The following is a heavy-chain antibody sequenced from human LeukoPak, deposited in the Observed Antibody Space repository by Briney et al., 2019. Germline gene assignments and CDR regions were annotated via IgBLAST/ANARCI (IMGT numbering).Heavy chain of an antibody. V-gene: IGHV4-4*09. CDR2: IYTSGST. CDR3: ATNYRYCSSTSCYYWFDP. J-gene: IGHJ5*02. CDR1: GGSFSGYY. Sequence: SETLSLTCAVYGGSFSGYYWSWIRQPPGKGLEWIGYIYTSGSTNYNPSLKSRVTISVDTSKNQFSLKLSSVTAADTAVYYCATNYRYCSSTSCYYWFDPWGQGTLVTVSS. D-gene: IGHD2-2*01.